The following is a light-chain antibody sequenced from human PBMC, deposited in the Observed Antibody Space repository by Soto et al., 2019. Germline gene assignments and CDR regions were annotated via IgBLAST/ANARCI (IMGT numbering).Light chain of an antibody. CDR2: AAF. CDR3: QQTYSTPRT. Sequence: DIQMTQSPSSLSASLGGRVTITCRASQRISTYLNWYQQKPGKAPKLLIYAAFNLQSGFPSQFSGSGSGTDFPLTIGSLQPEDFSSYYCQQTYSTPRTFGHGTKLEI. V-gene: IGKV1-39*01. J-gene: IGKJ1*01. CDR1: QRISTY.